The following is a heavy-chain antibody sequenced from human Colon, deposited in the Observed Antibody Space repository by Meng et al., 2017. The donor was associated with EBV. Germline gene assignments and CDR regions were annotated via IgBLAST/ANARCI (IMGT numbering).Heavy chain of an antibody. CDR3: ARERGGVTRDFDS. CDR1: GDSITTNGYY. Sequence: LPAPDSGPGLLKPSETLSLTCSVSGDSITTNGYYWGWIRQSPGKGLEWIGSIFYSGNTYFNPSLKTRVTISVDTSKNQFSLKLSSVTAADTAIYYCARERGGVTRDFDSWGQGALVIVSS. J-gene: IGHJ4*02. D-gene: IGHD3-16*01. V-gene: IGHV4-39*07. CDR2: IFYSGNT.